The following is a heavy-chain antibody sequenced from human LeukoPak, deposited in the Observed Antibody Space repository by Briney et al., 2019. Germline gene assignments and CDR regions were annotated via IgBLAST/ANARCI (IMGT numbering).Heavy chain of an antibody. CDR1: GGAISSYY. Sequence: SETLSLTCTVSGGAISSYYWNWIRQPPGKGLEWIGYIYYSGSTNYNPSLKSRVTISVDTSKNQFSLKLSSVTAADTAVYYCARDPIAAGTKGDYWGQGTLVTVSS. J-gene: IGHJ4*02. CDR3: ARDPIAAGTKGDY. V-gene: IGHV4-59*12. CDR2: IYYSGST. D-gene: IGHD6-13*01.